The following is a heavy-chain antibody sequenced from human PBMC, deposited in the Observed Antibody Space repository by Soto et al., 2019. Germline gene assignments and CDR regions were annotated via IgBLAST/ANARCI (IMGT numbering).Heavy chain of an antibody. Sequence: EVQLVESGGGLVQPGGSLRLSCAASGFTFSSYSMNWVRQAPGKGLEWVSYISSSSSTIYYADSVKGRFTISRDNAKNSLYLQMNSLRDEDTAVYYCARDRHNYYYSYGMDVWGQGTTVTVSS. CDR1: GFTFSSYS. V-gene: IGHV3-48*02. CDR3: ARDRHNYYYSYGMDV. CDR2: ISSSSSTI. J-gene: IGHJ6*02.